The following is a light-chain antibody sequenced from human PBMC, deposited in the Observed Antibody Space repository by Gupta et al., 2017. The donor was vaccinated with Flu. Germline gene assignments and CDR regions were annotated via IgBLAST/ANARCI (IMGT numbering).Light chain of an antibody. CDR1: SSNIGAGYD. Sequence: QSVLTQPPSVSGAPGQRVTISCTGSSSNIGAGYDVQWYQQLPGSAPKLLIYINVNRPSGVPDRFSGSKSGASASLAIAGLQADDEADYYCQSYDSSRSTSVFGGGTKLTVL. CDR2: INV. CDR3: QSYDSSRSTSV. V-gene: IGLV1-40*01. J-gene: IGLJ3*02.